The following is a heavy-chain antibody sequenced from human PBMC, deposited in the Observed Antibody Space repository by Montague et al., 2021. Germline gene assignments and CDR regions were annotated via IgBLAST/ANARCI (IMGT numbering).Heavy chain of an antibody. D-gene: IGHD3/OR15-3a*01. CDR2: ISYNGSS. J-gene: IGHJ3*02. CDR3: ARLTFAIGDTPEVFDI. Sequence: SETLSLTCSVSGGSISRRPYYWAWIRQPPGKGLEWIATISYNGSSYSDSALKSRVTISVDTSKNQLSLRLTSVTATDTAVYYCARLTFAIGDTPEVFDIWGQGTTVTVSS. V-gene: IGHV4-39*01. CDR1: GGSISRRPYY.